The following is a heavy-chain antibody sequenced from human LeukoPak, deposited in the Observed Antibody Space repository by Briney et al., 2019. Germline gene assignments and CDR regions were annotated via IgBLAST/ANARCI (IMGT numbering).Heavy chain of an antibody. CDR3: ARDRSGRDAFDI. V-gene: IGHV4-59*12. J-gene: IGHJ3*02. CDR2: IYYSGST. Sequence: SETLSLTCTVSGGSISGYYWSWIRQPPGKGLEWIGYIYYSGSTDYNPSLKSRVTISVDTSKNQFSLKLNSVTAADTAVYYCARDRSGRDAFDIWGQGTMVTVSS. CDR1: GGSISGYY. D-gene: IGHD3-10*01.